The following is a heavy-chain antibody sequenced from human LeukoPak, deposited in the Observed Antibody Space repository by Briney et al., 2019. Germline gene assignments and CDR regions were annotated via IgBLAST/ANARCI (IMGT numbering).Heavy chain of an antibody. CDR3: ARVSSSWYQDWYFDL. D-gene: IGHD6-13*01. J-gene: IGHJ2*01. CDR2: IDTSGNT. CDR1: GGSISSYY. V-gene: IGHV4-4*07. Sequence: SETLSLTCTVSGGSISSYYWSWIRQPAGKGLEWIGRIDTSGNTNYKPSLRSRVTMSVDTSKKQFSLKLSSVTAADTAVYYCARVSSSWYQDWYFDLWGRGTLVTVSS.